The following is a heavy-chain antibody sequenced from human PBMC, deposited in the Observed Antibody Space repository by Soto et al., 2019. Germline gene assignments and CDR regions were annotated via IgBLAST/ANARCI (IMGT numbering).Heavy chain of an antibody. Sequence: EVQLLEAGGGLVQPGGSLRLSCAASGVTFSNFAMRWVRQAPGKGLEWVSSISGSCGSTFYADSVKGRFTISRDDSKKTLFLQMSSLRAEDTAVYYCAEDSRGGYSYGRFDYWGQGTLVTVSS. CDR2: ISGSCGST. CDR1: GVTFSNFA. D-gene: IGHD5-18*01. J-gene: IGHJ4*02. V-gene: IGHV3-23*01. CDR3: AEDSRGGYSYGRFDY.